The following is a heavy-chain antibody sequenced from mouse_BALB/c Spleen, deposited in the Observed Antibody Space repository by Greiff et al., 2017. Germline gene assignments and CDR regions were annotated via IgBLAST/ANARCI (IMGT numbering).Heavy chain of an antibody. J-gene: IGHJ2*01. V-gene: IGHV1-14*01. CDR2: INPYNDGT. CDR3: AGGNFVFDY. Sequence: VQLKESGPELVKPGASVKMSCKASGYTFTSYVMHWVKQKPGQGLEWIGYINPYNDGTKYNEKFKGKATLTSDKSSSTAYMELSSLTSEDSAVYYCAGGNFVFDYWGQGTTLTVSS. D-gene: IGHD2-1*01. CDR1: GYTFTSYV.